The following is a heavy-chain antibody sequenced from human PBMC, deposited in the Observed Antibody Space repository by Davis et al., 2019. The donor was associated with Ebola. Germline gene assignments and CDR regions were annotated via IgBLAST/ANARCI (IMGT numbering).Heavy chain of an antibody. Sequence: SETLSLTCTVSGGSISSYYWSWIRQPPGKGLEWIGEINHSGSTNYKPSLKSRVTISVDTSKNQFSLKLSSVTAADTAVYYCATDDKLRSSWYRFDYWGQGTLVTVSS. J-gene: IGHJ4*02. V-gene: IGHV4-34*01. D-gene: IGHD6-13*01. CDR1: GGSISSYY. CDR2: INHSGST. CDR3: ATDDKLRSSWYRFDY.